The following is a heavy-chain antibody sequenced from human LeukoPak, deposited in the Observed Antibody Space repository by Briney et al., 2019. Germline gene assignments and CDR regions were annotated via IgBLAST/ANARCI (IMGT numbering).Heavy chain of an antibody. CDR2: ISTTSTYI. D-gene: IGHD5-18*01. Sequence: GGSLTLSCAASGFTFSSYSMNWVRRAPGKGLEWVSSISTTSTYIYYADSVKGRFAISRDNAKDSLYLQMNSLRAEDTAVYYCARGIQLWVNDYWGQGTLVTVSS. CDR3: ARGIQLWVNDY. V-gene: IGHV3-21*01. CDR1: GFTFSSYS. J-gene: IGHJ4*02.